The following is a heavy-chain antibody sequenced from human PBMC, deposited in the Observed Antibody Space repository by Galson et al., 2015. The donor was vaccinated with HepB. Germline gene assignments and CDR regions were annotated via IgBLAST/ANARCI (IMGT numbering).Heavy chain of an antibody. D-gene: IGHD3-9*01. CDR3: ARDPLTNYDVLTGHYSTAGFDC. CDR1: GDSVSSNTAA. V-gene: IGHV6-1*01. Sequence: CAISGDSVSSNTAAWNWIRQSPSRGLEWLGRTYCRSKCYNDYALSVKSRITINADTSKNQFSLQLNSVTPKDTAVYYCARDPLTNYDVLTGHYSTAGFDCWGQGSLVTVSS. J-gene: IGHJ4*02. CDR2: TYCRSKCYN.